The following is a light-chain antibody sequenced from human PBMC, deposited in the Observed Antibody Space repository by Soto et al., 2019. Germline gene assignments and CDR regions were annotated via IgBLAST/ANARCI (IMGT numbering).Light chain of an antibody. Sequence: EIVLTQSPETLSSSPGETATLSCRASQYVGSRLAWYQHKPGQAPRLLIYYMSKRATGIPARFSGSGSGTDFTLTISRLEPEDFAVYYCQQRSNWWTVGQGSKV. J-gene: IGKJ1*01. CDR1: QYVGSR. CDR2: YMS. V-gene: IGKV3-11*01. CDR3: QQRSNWWT.